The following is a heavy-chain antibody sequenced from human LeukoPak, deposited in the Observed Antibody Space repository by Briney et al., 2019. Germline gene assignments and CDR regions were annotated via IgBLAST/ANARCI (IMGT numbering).Heavy chain of an antibody. D-gene: IGHD6-6*01. J-gene: IGHJ4*02. Sequence: SQTLSLTCTVSGGSISSGDYYWSWIRQPPGTGLEWIGYIYYSGSTYYNPSLKSRVTISVDTSKNQFSLKLSSVTAADTAVYYCVRLQYSSSICDYWGQGTLVTVSS. V-gene: IGHV4-30-4*01. CDR2: IYYSGST. CDR3: VRLQYSSSICDY. CDR1: GGSISSGDYY.